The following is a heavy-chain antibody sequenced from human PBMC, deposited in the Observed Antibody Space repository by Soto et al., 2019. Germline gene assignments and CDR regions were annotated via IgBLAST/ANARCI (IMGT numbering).Heavy chain of an antibody. CDR2: INHSGNT. V-gene: IGHV4-34*01. D-gene: IGHD3-10*01. J-gene: IGHJ4*02. Sequence: QVQLQQWGAGLLKPSETLSVTCAVYGGSFSGYYWSWIRQPPEKGLEWIGEINHSGNTNYNPSLKSRVTISVDTSKNQFSLKLSSVTAADTAVYYCARGLYDLVRGVTHLDYWGQGTLVTVSS. CDR1: GGSFSGYY. CDR3: ARGLYDLVRGVTHLDY.